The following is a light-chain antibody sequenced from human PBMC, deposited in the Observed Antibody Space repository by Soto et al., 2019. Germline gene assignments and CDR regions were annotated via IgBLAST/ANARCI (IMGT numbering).Light chain of an antibody. CDR1: QSVGSNS. V-gene: IGKV3-20*01. CDR3: QQYGSTPLT. J-gene: IGKJ4*01. Sequence: EIVLTQSPGTLSLSPGERATLSCRASQSVGSNSLAWYQQRPGQAPRFLIYDASSRATGIPDRFSGSGSGTDFALSISKLEPEEFAVYYCQQYGSTPLTCGGGTKGEMK. CDR2: DAS.